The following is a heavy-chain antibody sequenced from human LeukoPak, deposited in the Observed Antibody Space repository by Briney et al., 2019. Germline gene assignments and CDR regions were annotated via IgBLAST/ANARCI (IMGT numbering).Heavy chain of an antibody. CDR2: IYYSGST. D-gene: IGHD1-26*01. CDR1: GGSISSSSYY. V-gene: IGHV4-39*07. J-gene: IGHJ4*02. Sequence: SETLSLTCTVSGGSISSSSYYWGWIRQPPGKGLEWIGSIYYSGSTYYNPSLKSRVTISVDTSKNQFSLKLSSVTAADTAVYYCARGVIVGATGLFAYWGREPWSPSPQ. CDR3: ARGVIVGATGLFAY.